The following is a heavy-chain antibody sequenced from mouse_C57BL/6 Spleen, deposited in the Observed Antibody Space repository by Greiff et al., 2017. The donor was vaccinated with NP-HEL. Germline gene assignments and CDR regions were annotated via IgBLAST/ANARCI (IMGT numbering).Heavy chain of an antibody. Sequence: EVKLVESGEGLVKPGGSLKLSCAASGFTFSSYAMSWVRQTPEKRLEWVAYISSGGDYIYYADTVKGRFTISRDNARNTLYLQMSSLKSEDTAMYYCTRDPAQATGYAMDYWGQGTSVTVSS. J-gene: IGHJ4*01. CDR2: ISSGGDYI. CDR1: GFTFSSYA. CDR3: TRDPAQATGYAMDY. D-gene: IGHD3-2*02. V-gene: IGHV5-9-1*02.